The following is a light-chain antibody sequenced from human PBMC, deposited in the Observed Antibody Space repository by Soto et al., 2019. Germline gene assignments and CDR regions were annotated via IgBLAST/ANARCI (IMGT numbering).Light chain of an antibody. CDR3: QQYGSSQLT. Sequence: EIVMTQSPATLSVSPGERATLSCRASQSVSSNLAWYQQKPGQAPRLLIYGASTRATGIPARFSGSGSGTEFTLTISSLQYEDFEVYYCQQYGSSQLTLGGGTKVDIK. V-gene: IGKV3-15*01. CDR2: GAS. J-gene: IGKJ4*01. CDR1: QSVSSN.